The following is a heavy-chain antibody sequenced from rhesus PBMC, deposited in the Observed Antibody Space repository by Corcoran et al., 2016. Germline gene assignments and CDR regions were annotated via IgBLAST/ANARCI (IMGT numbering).Heavy chain of an antibody. D-gene: IGHD3-34*01. Sequence: QVQLQGSGPGVVKPSETLSLTCAVSGGSISDSYRWSWIRQPPGKGLAWIGYIYGSSTSTNYNPSLKNRVTISKDTSKNQFSLKLCSVTAADTAVYYCARLRSGDYYSFDYWGQGVLVTVSS. CDR1: GGSISDSYR. CDR2: IYGSSTST. V-gene: IGHV4S10*01. CDR3: ARLRSGDYYSFDY. J-gene: IGHJ4*01.